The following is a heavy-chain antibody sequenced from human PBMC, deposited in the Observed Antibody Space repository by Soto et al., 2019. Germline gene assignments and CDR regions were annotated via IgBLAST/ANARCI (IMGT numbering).Heavy chain of an antibody. J-gene: IGHJ6*02. D-gene: IGHD2-2*01. Sequence: PGGSLRLSCAASGFTFSSYAMSWVRQAPGKGLEWVSAISGSGGSTYYADSEKGRFTISRDNSKNTLYLQMNSLRAEDTAVYYCAKDSCSSTSCYGGGAHYYYYGMDVWGQGTTVTVSS. V-gene: IGHV3-23*01. CDR2: ISGSGGST. CDR1: GFTFSSYA. CDR3: AKDSCSSTSCYGGGAHYYYYGMDV.